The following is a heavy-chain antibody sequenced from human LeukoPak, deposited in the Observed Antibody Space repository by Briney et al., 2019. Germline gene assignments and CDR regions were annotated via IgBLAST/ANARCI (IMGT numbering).Heavy chain of an antibody. CDR2: VDPEDGET. Sequence: ASVKVSCKVCGYTFTDYYMHWVQQAPGKGLEWMGLVDPEDGETIYAEKFQGRVTITADTSTDTAYMELSSLRSEDTDVSYCATLVTMSLWGQGTLVTVSS. D-gene: IGHD3-22*01. V-gene: IGHV1-69-2*01. CDR3: ATLVTMSL. CDR1: GYTFTDYY. J-gene: IGHJ4*02.